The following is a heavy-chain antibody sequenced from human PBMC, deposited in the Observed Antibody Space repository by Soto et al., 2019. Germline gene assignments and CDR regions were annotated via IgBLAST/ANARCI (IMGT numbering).Heavy chain of an antibody. J-gene: IGHJ6*02. CDR3: ARLYNWNYVFYYYGMDV. Sequence: QVQLVQSGAEVKKPGASVKVSCKASGYTFTSYGISWVRQAPGQGLEWMGWISAYNGNTNYAQKLQGRVTMTTDTSTRTAYMELRSLRSDDTAVYYCARLYNWNYVFYYYGMDVWGQGTTVTVSS. D-gene: IGHD1-7*01. CDR1: GYTFTSYG. V-gene: IGHV1-18*01. CDR2: ISAYNGNT.